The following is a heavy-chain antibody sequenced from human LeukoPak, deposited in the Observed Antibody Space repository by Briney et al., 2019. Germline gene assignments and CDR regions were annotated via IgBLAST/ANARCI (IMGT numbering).Heavy chain of an antibody. Sequence: GGSLRLSCAASGFTFSSYSMNWVRQAPGKGLEWVSSISSSSSYIYYADSVKGRFTISRDNAKNSLYLQMNSLRAEDTAVYYCARDIEYYDILTGYLPHAFDIWGQGTMVTVSS. CDR1: GFTFSSYS. CDR3: ARDIEYYDILTGYLPHAFDI. J-gene: IGHJ3*02. CDR2: ISSSSSYI. V-gene: IGHV3-21*01. D-gene: IGHD3-9*01.